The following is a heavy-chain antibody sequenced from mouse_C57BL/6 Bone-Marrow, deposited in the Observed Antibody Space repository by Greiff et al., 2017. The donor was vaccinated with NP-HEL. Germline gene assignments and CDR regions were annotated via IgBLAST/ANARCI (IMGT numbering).Heavy chain of an antibody. CDR2: INPNNGGT. CDR1: GYTFTDYN. Sequence: VQLKESGPELVKPGASVKIPCKASGYTFTDYNMDWVKQSHGKSLEWIGDINPNNGGTIYNQKFKGKATLTVDKSSSTAYMELRSLTSEDTAVYYCARSPNWDGRLDYWGQGTSVTVSS. CDR3: ARSPNWDGRLDY. J-gene: IGHJ4*01. V-gene: IGHV1-18*01. D-gene: IGHD4-1*01.